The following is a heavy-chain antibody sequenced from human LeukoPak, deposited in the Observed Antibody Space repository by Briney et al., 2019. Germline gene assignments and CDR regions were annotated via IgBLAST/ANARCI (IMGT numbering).Heavy chain of an antibody. CDR2: ISYDGSNK. J-gene: IGHJ6*02. V-gene: IGHV3-30*19. CDR3: ARDEGSPYYYYGMDV. CDR1: GFTFSDYG. Sequence: GGSLRLSCTASGFTFSDYGMHWVRQPPGKGLEWVAVISYDGSNKYYADSVKGRFTISRDNSKNTLYLQMNSLRAEDTAVYYCARDEGSPYYYYGMDVWGQGTTVTVSS.